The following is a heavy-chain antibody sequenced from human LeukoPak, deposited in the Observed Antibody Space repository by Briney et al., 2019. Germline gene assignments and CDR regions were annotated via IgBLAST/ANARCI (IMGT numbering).Heavy chain of an antibody. CDR2: INPNGGST. D-gene: IGHD6-13*01. CDR1: GYTFTSYY. J-gene: IGHJ4*02. V-gene: IGHV1-46*01. Sequence: ASVKVSCKASGYTFTSYYMHWVRQAPGQGLEWMGIINPNGGSTAYAQKFQGRVTMTRDMSTSTAYMDLSSLRSEDTAVYYCARYSPAAGKENFEFWGQGTVVTVP. CDR3: ARYSPAAGKENFEF.